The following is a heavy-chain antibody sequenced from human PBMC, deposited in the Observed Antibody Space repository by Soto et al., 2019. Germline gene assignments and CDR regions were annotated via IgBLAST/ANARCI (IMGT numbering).Heavy chain of an antibody. V-gene: IGHV4-61*01. Sequence: QVQLQESGPGLVKPSETLSLTCTVSGGSVSSGSYYWSWIRQPPGKGLEWIGYIYYSGSTNYNPPRKSRVTISVDTSKNQFSLKLSSVTAADTAVYYCARVSRGNNWFDPWGQGTLVTVSS. CDR2: IYYSGST. CDR1: GGSVSSGSYY. J-gene: IGHJ5*02. CDR3: ARVSRGNNWFDP.